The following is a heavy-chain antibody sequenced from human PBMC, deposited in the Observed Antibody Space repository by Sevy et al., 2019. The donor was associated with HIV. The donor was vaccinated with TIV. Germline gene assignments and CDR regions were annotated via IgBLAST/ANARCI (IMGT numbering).Heavy chain of an antibody. CDR3: AREGCTKPHDH. D-gene: IGHD2-8*01. Sequence: GGSLRLSCAASGFTFSKYSMSWVRQPPGKGLEWVSTLSFGCGEINYADSVKGRFTTSRDNSKSSVYLQMNNLRPEDTAVYYCAREGCTKPHDHWGQGTLVTVSS. V-gene: IGHV3-23*01. CDR2: LSFGCGEI. J-gene: IGHJ4*02. CDR1: GFTFSKYS.